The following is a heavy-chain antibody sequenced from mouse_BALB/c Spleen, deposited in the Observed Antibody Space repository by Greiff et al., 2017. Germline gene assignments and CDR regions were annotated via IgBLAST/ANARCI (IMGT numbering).Heavy chain of an antibody. D-gene: IGHD2-4*01. CDR1: GYTFTSYN. Sequence: QVQLKQPGAELVKPGASVKMSCKASGYTFTSYNMHWVKQTPGQGLEWIGAIYPGNGDTSYNQKFKGKATLTADKSSSTAYMQLSSLTSEDSAVYYCARGTMTFYFDYWGQGTTLTVSS. CDR3: ARGTMTFYFDY. J-gene: IGHJ2*01. V-gene: IGHV1-12*01. CDR2: IYPGNGDT.